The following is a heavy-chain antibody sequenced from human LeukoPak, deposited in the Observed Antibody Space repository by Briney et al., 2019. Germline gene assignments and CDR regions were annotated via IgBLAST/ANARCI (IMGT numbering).Heavy chain of an antibody. D-gene: IGHD2-2*01. CDR1: GLTFSSYG. Sequence: GGSLRLSCAASGLTFSSYGMHWFRQAPGKGLEWLAVISYDGSNKYYAVSVKGRFTISRDNSKNTLYLQMNSLRAEDTAVYYCAKWGLGYCSSTSCSELDYWGQGTLVTVSS. V-gene: IGHV3-30*18. J-gene: IGHJ4*02. CDR2: ISYDGSNK. CDR3: AKWGLGYCSSTSCSELDY.